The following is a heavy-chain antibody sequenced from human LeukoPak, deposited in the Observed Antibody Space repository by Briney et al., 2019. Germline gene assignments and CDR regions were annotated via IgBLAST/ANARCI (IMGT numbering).Heavy chain of an antibody. J-gene: IGHJ5*02. CDR2: INSDGSST. V-gene: IGHV3-74*01. CDR3: ARDYSKRGNWEIQGDP. CDR1: GGSISNRNYH. Sequence: RSSETLSLTCTVSGGSISNRNYHWGWVRQGPGKGLVWVSRINSDGSSTTYADSVKGRFTMSRDNAKNTLYLQMNSLRAEDTAVYYCARDYSKRGNWEIQGDPWGQGTLVTVSS. D-gene: IGHD7-27*01.